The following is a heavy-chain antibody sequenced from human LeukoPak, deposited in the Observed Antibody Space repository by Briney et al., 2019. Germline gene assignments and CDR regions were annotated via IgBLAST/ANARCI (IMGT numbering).Heavy chain of an antibody. J-gene: IGHJ4*02. V-gene: IGHV3-53*01. Sequence: GGSLRLSCAASGFTVSSNYMSWVRQAPGKGLERVSVIYSGGSTYYADSVKGRFTISRDNSKNTLYLQMNSLRAEDTAVYYCARGPPHSSGWRTFDYWGQGTLVTVSS. CDR3: ARGPPHSSGWRTFDY. D-gene: IGHD6-19*01. CDR1: GFTVSSNY. CDR2: IYSGGST.